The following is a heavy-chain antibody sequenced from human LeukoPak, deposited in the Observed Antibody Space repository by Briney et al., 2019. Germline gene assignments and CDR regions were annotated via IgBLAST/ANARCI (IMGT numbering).Heavy chain of an antibody. CDR2: ISAYNGNT. CDR3: ARAYYYHSSGYYPDDY. V-gene: IGHV1-18*01. Sequence: GASVKVSCKASGYTFTSYGMSWVRQAPGQGLEWMGWISAYNGNTNYAQKLQGRVTLTTDTSTSTAYMELRSLRSDDTAVYYCARAYYYHSSGYYPDDYWGQGTLVIVSS. D-gene: IGHD3-22*01. CDR1: GYTFTSYG. J-gene: IGHJ4*02.